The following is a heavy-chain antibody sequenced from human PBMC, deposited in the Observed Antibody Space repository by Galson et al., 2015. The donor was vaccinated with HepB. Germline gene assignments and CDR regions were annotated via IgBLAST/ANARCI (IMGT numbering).Heavy chain of an antibody. CDR2: ISYDGSNK. CDR1: GFTFSSYG. V-gene: IGHV3-30*18. D-gene: IGHD6-13*01. CDR3: AKERGDYSSLRRVAAAGADYYYYGMDV. Sequence: SLRLSCAASGFTFSSYGMHWVRQAPGKGLEWVAVISYDGSNKYYADSVKGRFTISRDNSKNTLYLQMNSLRAEDTAVYYCAKERGDYSSLRRVAAAGADYYYYGMDVWGQGTTVTVSS. J-gene: IGHJ6*02.